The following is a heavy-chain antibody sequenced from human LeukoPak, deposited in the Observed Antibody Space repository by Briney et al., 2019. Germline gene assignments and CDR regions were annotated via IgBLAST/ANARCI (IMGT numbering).Heavy chain of an antibody. J-gene: IGHJ5*02. D-gene: IGHD2-15*01. CDR1: GFTFSSYA. CDR2: ISGSGGST. Sequence: GRSLRLSCAASGFTFSSYAMSWVRQAPGKGLEWVSAISGSGGSTYYADSVKGRFTISRDNSKNTLYLQMNSLRAEDTAVYYCARKGSYCSGGSCFSFDPWGQGTLVTVSS. CDR3: ARKGSYCSGGSCFSFDP. V-gene: IGHV3-23*01.